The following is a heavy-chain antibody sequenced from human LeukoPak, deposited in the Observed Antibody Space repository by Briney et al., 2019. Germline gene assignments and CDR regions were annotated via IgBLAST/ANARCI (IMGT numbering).Heavy chain of an antibody. J-gene: IGHJ3*02. CDR1: GLTFNNYA. V-gene: IGHV3-23*01. Sequence: PGGPLRLSCEASGLTFNNYAMHWVRQSSGKGLEWVSGIGSSGGGTYYADSVKGRFTISRDTSKDTVYLQMDSLRAEDTAIYYCAKIHQNRVVVGAKGAFDIWGQGTVVTVSS. CDR3: AKIHQNRVVVGAKGAFDI. CDR2: IGSSGGGT. D-gene: IGHD2-15*01.